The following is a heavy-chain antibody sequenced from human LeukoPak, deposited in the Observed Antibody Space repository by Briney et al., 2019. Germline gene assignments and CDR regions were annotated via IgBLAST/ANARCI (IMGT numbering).Heavy chain of an antibody. V-gene: IGHV3-30*03. Sequence: PGGSLRLSCAASGFTFSSYGMHWVRQAPGKGLEWVAVISYDGSNKYYADSVKGRFTIFRDNAKNSLYLQMNSLRAEDTAVYYCARGRYSGSYRLFDYWGQGTLVTVSS. CDR2: ISYDGSNK. J-gene: IGHJ4*02. D-gene: IGHD1-26*01. CDR3: ARGRYSGSYRLFDY. CDR1: GFTFSSYG.